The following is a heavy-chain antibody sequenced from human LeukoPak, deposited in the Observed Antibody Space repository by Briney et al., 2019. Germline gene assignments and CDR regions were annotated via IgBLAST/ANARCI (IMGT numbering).Heavy chain of an antibody. CDR2: IYHSGST. J-gene: IGHJ5*02. V-gene: IGHV4-4*02. CDR3: ARVWGVVAATRGAIDWFDP. CDR1: GGSISSSNW. D-gene: IGHD2-15*01. Sequence: SGTLSLTCAVSGGSISSSNWWSWVRQPPGKGLEWIGEIYHSGSTNYNPSLKSRVTISVDTSKNQFSLKLSSVTAADTAVYYCARVWGVVAATRGAIDWFDPWGQGTLVTVSS.